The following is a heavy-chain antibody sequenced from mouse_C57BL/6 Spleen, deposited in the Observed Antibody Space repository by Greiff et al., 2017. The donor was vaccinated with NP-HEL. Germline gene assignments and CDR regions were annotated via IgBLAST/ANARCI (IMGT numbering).Heavy chain of an antibody. Sequence: EVQGVESGGGLVKPGGSLKLSCAASGFTFSDYGMHWVRQAPEKGLEWVAYISSGSSTIYYADTVKGRFTISRDKAKNTLFLQMTSLRSEDTAMYYCARRSITTVVAPYAMDYWGQGTSVTVSS. V-gene: IGHV5-17*01. CDR3: ARRSITTVVAPYAMDY. CDR2: ISSGSSTI. J-gene: IGHJ4*01. D-gene: IGHD1-1*01. CDR1: GFTFSDYG.